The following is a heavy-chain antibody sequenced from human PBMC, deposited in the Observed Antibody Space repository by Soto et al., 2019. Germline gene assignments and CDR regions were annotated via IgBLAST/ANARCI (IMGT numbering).Heavy chain of an antibody. CDR2: IYYSGST. D-gene: IGHD6-13*01. CDR1: GGSISSYY. J-gene: IGHJ6*02. V-gene: IGHV4-59*01. Sequence: SETLSLTCTVSGGSISSYYWSWIRQPPGKGLEWIGYIYYSGSTNYNPSLKSRVTISVDTSKNQFSLKLSSVTAADKAVYYCATEGWWEAAAGTSDYYYYYGMDVWGQGATVTVSS. CDR3: ATEGWWEAAAGTSDYYYYYGMDV.